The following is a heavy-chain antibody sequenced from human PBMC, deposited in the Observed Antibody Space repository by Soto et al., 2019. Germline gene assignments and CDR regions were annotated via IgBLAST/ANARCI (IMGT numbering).Heavy chain of an antibody. Sequence: QVQLQESGPGLVKPSETLSLTCTVSGGSISSYYWSWIRQHPGKGLEWIGYLYYSGGTDDNPSLKSRVAMSVDTSKNQFSLKLSSVTASDTAVYYCARNYCSGASCYHLSWFDPWGQGTLVTVSS. V-gene: IGHV4-59*01. CDR1: GGSISSYY. CDR3: ARNYCSGASCYHLSWFDP. CDR2: LYYSGGT. J-gene: IGHJ5*02. D-gene: IGHD2-2*01.